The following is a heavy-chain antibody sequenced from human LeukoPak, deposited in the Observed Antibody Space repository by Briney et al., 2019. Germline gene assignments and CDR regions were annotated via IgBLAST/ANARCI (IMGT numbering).Heavy chain of an antibody. CDR1: GFTFSSYA. CDR3: ARERRGDDAFDI. Sequence: GGSLRLSCAASGFTFSSYAMHWVRQAPGKGLEYVSTISTNGGRTYYANSVKGRFTISRDNSKNTVYLQMGSLRAEDMAVYYCARERRGDDAFDIWGQGTMVTVSP. CDR2: ISTNGGRT. D-gene: IGHD3-16*01. J-gene: IGHJ3*02. V-gene: IGHV3-64*01.